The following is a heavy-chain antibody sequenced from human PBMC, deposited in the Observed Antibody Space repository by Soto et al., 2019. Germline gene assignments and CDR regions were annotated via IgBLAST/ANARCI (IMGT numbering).Heavy chain of an antibody. D-gene: IGHD3-16*02. CDR2: INHSGST. V-gene: IGHV4-34*01. J-gene: IGHJ3*02. CDR1: CGSFSAYY. Sequence: SVTLSLTWAVYCGSFSAYYLTWIRQPPGKGLEWIGEINHSGSTNYNPSLKSRVTISVDTSKNQFSLKLSSVTAADTAVYYCARSPRVSTPTPISDAFDIWGQGTMVTVSS. CDR3: ARSPRVSTPTPISDAFDI.